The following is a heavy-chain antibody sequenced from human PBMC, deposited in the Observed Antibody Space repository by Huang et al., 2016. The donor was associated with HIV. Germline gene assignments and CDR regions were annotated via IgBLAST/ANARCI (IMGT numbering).Heavy chain of an antibody. CDR2: INAYNGNT. Sequence: QVQLVQSGNEVKKPGASVKVSCKASDYSFNSYGINGVRQAPGQGLEWMGWINAYNGNTNYAQKRQGRVALTTDTSTSTAYMELRTLLSDDTAVYYCARQGFGRSDAFDIWGQGTMVTVSS. D-gene: IGHD3-10*01. J-gene: IGHJ3*02. CDR1: DYSFNSYG. CDR3: ARQGFGRSDAFDI. V-gene: IGHV1-18*01.